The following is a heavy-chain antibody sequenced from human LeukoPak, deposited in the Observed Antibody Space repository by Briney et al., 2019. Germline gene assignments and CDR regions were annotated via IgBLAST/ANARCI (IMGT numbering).Heavy chain of an antibody. J-gene: IGHJ4*02. CDR2: INPNSGGT. CDR3: ARESSDYYDSSYIDY. D-gene: IGHD3-22*01. Sequence: ASVKVSCKACGYTFTGYCMHWVRQAPGQGLEWMGWINPNSGGTNYAQKFQGRVTMTRDTSISTAYMELSRLRSDDTAVYYWARESSDYYDSSYIDYWDQGTLVTVSS. CDR1: GYTFTGYC. V-gene: IGHV1-2*02.